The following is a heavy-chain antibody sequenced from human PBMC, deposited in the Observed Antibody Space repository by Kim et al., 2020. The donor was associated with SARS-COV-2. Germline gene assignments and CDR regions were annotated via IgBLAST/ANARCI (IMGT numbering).Heavy chain of an antibody. D-gene: IGHD4-4*01. J-gene: IGHJ5*02. Sequence: GGSLRLSCAASGFTFSSYAMHWVRQAPGKGLEWVAVISYDGSNKYYADSVKGRFTISRDNSKNTLYLQMNSLRAEDTAVYYCASPYSKRGGEGWFDPWGQGTLVTVSS. CDR2: ISYDGSNK. V-gene: IGHV3-30-3*01. CDR3: ASPYSKRGGEGWFDP. CDR1: GFTFSSYA.